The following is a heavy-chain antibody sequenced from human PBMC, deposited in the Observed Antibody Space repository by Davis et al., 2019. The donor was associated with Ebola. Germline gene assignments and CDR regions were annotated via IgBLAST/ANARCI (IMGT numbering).Heavy chain of an antibody. CDR2: INPNSGGT. J-gene: IGHJ6*02. Sequence: GESLKISCAASAFTFNTYGMHWVRQAPGQGLEWMGWINPNSGGTNYAQKFQGWVTMTRDTSISTAYMELSRLRSDDTAVYYCARLYSGRSYGNSYYYGMDVWGQGTTVTVSS. CDR3: ARLYSGRSYGNSYYYGMDV. CDR1: AFTFNTYG. D-gene: IGHD1-26*01. V-gene: IGHV1-2*04.